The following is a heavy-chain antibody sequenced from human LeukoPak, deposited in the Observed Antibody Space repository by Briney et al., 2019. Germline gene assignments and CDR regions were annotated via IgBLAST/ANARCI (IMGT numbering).Heavy chain of an antibody. CDR2: IYYSGST. Sequence: SETLSLTCTVSGGSISSSSYYWGWIRQPPGKGLEWIGSIYYSGSTYYNPSLKSRVTISVDTSKNQLSLKLSSVTAADTAVYYCARDAYYYDSSGYPIDYWGQGTLVTVSS. D-gene: IGHD3-22*01. CDR3: ARDAYYYDSSGYPIDY. CDR1: GGSISSSSYY. J-gene: IGHJ4*02. V-gene: IGHV4-39*07.